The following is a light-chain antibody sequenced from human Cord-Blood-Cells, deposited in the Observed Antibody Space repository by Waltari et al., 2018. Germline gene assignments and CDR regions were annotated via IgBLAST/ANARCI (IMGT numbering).Light chain of an antibody. CDR2: SNN. V-gene: IGLV1-44*01. CDR3: AAWDDSLNGWV. CDR1: SSNIGSNT. Sequence: QSVLTQPPSASGTPGQRVTISCSGSSSNIGSNTVNWYQQLPGTAPKLLICSNNQRPAGVPDRFSGSKSCTSASLAISGLQSEDEADYYCAAWDDSLNGWVFGGGTKLTVL. J-gene: IGLJ3*02.